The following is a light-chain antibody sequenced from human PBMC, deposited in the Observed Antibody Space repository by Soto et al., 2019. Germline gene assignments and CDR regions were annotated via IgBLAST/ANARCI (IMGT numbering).Light chain of an antibody. CDR3: QKYNSY. Sequence: DFQMTQSPSTLSASVGDKVTMTCRASQSIGSWLAWYQQKPGKAPKVLIYDASSLESGVPSRFSGSGSGTKFTLTISSLQPDDFATYYCQKYNSYFGPGTRLEIK. CDR2: DAS. J-gene: IGKJ5*01. CDR1: QSIGSW. V-gene: IGKV1-5*01.